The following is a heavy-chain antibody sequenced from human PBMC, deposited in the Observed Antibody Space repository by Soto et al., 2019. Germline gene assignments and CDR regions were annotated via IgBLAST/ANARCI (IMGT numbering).Heavy chain of an antibody. CDR3: AKSDRSYYYDSSGYYSYFDY. Sequence: GGSLRLSCAASGFTFSSYGMHWVRQAPGKGLEWVAVISYDGSNKYYADSVKGRFTISRDNSKNTLYLQMNSLRAEDTAVYYCAKSDRSYYYDSSGYYSYFDYWGQGTLVTVSS. V-gene: IGHV3-30*18. CDR1: GFTFSSYG. CDR2: ISYDGSNK. D-gene: IGHD3-22*01. J-gene: IGHJ4*02.